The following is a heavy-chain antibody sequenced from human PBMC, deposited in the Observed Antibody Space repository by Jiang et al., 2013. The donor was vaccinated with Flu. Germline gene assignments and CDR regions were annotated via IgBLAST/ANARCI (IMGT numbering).Heavy chain of an antibody. CDR1: GGPISGFY. Sequence: GPGLVKPSETVSLTCTVSGGPISGFYWTWIRQSPGRGLEWIGYVGDNGWANQNPSLQSRVAISVDTSKSQVSLKLTSVTAADTAMYYCARIPRPTYWGYFDTWGQGTPVTVSS. CDR2: VGDNGWA. CDR3: ARIPRPTYWGYFDT. J-gene: IGHJ4*02. D-gene: IGHD3-16*01. V-gene: IGHV4-59*01.